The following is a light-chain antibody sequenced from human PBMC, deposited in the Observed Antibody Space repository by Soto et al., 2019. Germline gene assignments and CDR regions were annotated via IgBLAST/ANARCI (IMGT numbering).Light chain of an antibody. Sequence: QSVLTQPPSASGTHGQRVTISCSGGNSNIGTNTVNWYQHLPGSAPKLLIYSNNQRPSGVPDRFSVSKSGTSASLAISGLQPDDDADYYCEAWDGSLNVVLFGVWTMVTVL. J-gene: IGLJ2*01. CDR2: SNN. CDR3: EAWDGSLNVVL. V-gene: IGLV1-44*01. CDR1: NSNIGTNT.